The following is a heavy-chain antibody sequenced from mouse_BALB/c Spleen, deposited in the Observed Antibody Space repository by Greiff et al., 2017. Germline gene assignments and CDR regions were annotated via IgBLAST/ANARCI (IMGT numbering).Heavy chain of an antibody. V-gene: IGHV2-9*02. CDR3: ASYYRYSYYYAMDY. Sequence: VMLVESGPGLVAPSQSLSITCTVSGFSLTSYGVHWVRQPPGKGLEWLGVIWAGGSTNYNSALMSRLSISKDNSKSQVFLKMNSLQTDDTAMYYCASYYRYSYYYAMDYWGQGTSVTVSS. D-gene: IGHD2-14*01. J-gene: IGHJ4*01. CDR1: GFSLTSYG. CDR2: IWAGGST.